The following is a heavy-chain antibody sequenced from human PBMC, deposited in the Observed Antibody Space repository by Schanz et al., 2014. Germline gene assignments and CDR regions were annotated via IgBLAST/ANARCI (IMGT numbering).Heavy chain of an antibody. CDR1: GFTVNTNY. V-gene: IGHV3-53*01. CDR2: MYINSGST. Sequence: EVQLVESGGGLIQPGGSLRLSCAVSGFTVNTNYMSWVRQAPGKGLEWISSMYINSGSTQYADSVKGRFIISRDSYKXXXFLQMNSLRAEDAAXYFCASIGGRDGYNLAFDVWGQGTLVTVSS. CDR3: ASIGGRDGYNLAFDV. J-gene: IGHJ3*01. D-gene: IGHD2-15*01.